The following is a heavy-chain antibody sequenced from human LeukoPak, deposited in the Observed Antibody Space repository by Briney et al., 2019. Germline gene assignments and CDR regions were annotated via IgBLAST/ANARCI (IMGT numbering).Heavy chain of an antibody. CDR3: ARGGRAVAARGDN. V-gene: IGHV3-7*01. J-gene: IGHJ4*02. CDR1: GFTFSTYW. D-gene: IGHD6-19*01. CDR2: IKQDESEK. Sequence: GSLRLSCVASGFTFSTYWMSWVRQVPGKGLEWVANIKQDESEKYYVDSVKGRFTISRDNAKNSLYLQMNSLRAEDTAVYYCARGGRAVAARGDNWGQGTLVTVSS.